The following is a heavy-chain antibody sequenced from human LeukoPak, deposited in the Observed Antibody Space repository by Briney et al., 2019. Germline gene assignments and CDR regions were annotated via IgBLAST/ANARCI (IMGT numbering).Heavy chain of an antibody. Sequence: SETLSLTCAVYGGSFSGYYWSWIRQPPGKGLEWIEAINHSGSTNYNPSLKSRVTISVDTSKNQFSQKLSSVTAADTAVYYCARARHFRVSRSQSNAFDIWGQGTMVTLSS. D-gene: IGHD3-3*02. CDR1: GGSFSGYY. CDR2: INHSGST. CDR3: ARARHFRVSRSQSNAFDI. V-gene: IGHV4-34*01. J-gene: IGHJ3*02.